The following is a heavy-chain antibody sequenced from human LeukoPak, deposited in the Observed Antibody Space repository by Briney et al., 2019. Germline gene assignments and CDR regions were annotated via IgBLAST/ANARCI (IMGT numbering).Heavy chain of an antibody. CDR2: MNPNSGNT. V-gene: IGHV1-8*01. Sequence: ASVKVSCKASGYTFTSYDINWVRQATGQGLEWMGWMNPNSGNTGYAQKFQGRVTMTRNTSTDTAYMELSSLRSEDTAVYYCATLVVPAAMAADYWGQGTLVTVSS. D-gene: IGHD2-2*01. CDR1: GYTFTSYD. CDR3: ATLVVPAAMAADY. J-gene: IGHJ4*02.